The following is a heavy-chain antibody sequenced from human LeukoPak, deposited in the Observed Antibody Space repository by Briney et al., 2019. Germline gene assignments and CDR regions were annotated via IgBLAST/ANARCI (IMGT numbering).Heavy chain of an antibody. V-gene: IGHV4-59*12. D-gene: IGHD5-18*01. J-gene: IGHJ4*02. Sequence: SETLSLTCTVSGDSISSYYWSWIRQPPGKGLEWIGYIYYSGSTNYNPSLKSRVTISVDTSKNQFSLKLSSVTAADTAVYYCARDTGYSYGSVIYYWGQGTLVTVSS. CDR3: ARDTGYSYGSVIYY. CDR2: IYYSGST. CDR1: GDSISSYY.